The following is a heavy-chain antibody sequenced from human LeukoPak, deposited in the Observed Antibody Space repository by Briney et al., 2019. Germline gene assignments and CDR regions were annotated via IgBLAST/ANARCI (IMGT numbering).Heavy chain of an antibody. CDR2: ISHTAST. Sequence: PSETLSLTCTVSGGSMSHHWSWIRQSPGKGLEWIGYISHTASTNYNPSLKSRVTISVDTSKNQFSLKLSSVTAADTAVYYCARASTTVVPYVDYWGQGTLVTVSS. CDR3: ARASTTVVPYVDY. V-gene: IGHV4-59*11. J-gene: IGHJ4*02. CDR1: GGSMSHH. D-gene: IGHD4-23*01.